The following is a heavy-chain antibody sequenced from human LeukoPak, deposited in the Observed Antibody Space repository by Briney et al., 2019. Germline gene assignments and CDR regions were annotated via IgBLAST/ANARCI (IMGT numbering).Heavy chain of an antibody. CDR3: ARVTGYMIEDYFDY. V-gene: IGHV4-59*01. CDR1: GGSISSYY. CDR2: IYYSGST. D-gene: IGHD3-22*01. Sequence: SSETLSLTCTVSGGSISSYYWSWIRQPPGKGLEWIGYIYYSGSTNYNPSLKSRVTISVDTSKNQFSLKLSSVTAADTAVYYCARVTGYMIEDYFDYWGQGTLVTVSS. J-gene: IGHJ4*02.